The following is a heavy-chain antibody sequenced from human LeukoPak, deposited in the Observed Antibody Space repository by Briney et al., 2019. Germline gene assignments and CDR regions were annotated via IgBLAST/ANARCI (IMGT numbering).Heavy chain of an antibody. J-gene: IGHJ6*03. D-gene: IGHD3-16*02. V-gene: IGHV4-61*02. CDR1: GGSLSSGSYY. CDR2: IYTSGST. Sequence: PSQTLSLTCTVSGGSLSSGSYYWSWLRQPAGKGLEWIGRIYTSGSTNYNPSLKSRVTISVDTSKNQFSLKLSSVTAADTAVYYCARVRALRLGELSLPYMDVWGKGTTVTISS. CDR3: ARVRALRLGELSLPYMDV.